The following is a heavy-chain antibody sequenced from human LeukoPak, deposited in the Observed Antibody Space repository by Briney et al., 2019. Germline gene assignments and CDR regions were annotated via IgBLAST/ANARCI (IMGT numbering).Heavy chain of an antibody. CDR2: IYYSGST. CDR3: ARDHTTRDAFDI. D-gene: IGHD1-14*01. J-gene: IGHJ3*02. CDR1: GGSISSYY. Sequence: SETLSLTCTVSGGSISSYYWSWIRQPPGKGLEWIGYIYYSGSTNYNPSLKSRVTISVDTSKNQFSLKLSSVTAVDTAVYYCARDHTTRDAFDIWGQGTMVTVSS. V-gene: IGHV4-59*01.